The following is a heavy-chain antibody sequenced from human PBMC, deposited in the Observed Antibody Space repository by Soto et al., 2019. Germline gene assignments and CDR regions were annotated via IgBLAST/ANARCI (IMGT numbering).Heavy chain of an antibody. D-gene: IGHD4-17*01. CDR2: IGAYNGNT. V-gene: IGHV1-18*01. Sequence: GASVKVSCKASGYTFTSYGISWVRQAPGQGLEWMGWIGAYNGNTNYAQKLQGRVTMTTDTSTSTAYMELRSLRSDDTAVYYCARVDYGDYGGWFDPWGQGTLVTVSS. CDR3: ARVDYGDYGGWFDP. J-gene: IGHJ5*02. CDR1: GYTFTSYG.